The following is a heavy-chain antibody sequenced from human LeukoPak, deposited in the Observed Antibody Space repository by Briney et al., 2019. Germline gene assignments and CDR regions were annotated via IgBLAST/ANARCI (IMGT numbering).Heavy chain of an antibody. CDR2: ISGSGGST. CDR3: AKEFSGWTFDY. D-gene: IGHD6-19*01. J-gene: IGHJ4*02. CDR1: GFTFSTYA. Sequence: GGSLRLSCAAYGFTFSTYAMSWVRQAPGKGLEWVSSISGSGGSTGYADSVKGRFTISRDNSKNMLYLQMNSLRAEDTAVYYCAKEFSGWTFDYWGQGTLVTVSS. V-gene: IGHV3-23*01.